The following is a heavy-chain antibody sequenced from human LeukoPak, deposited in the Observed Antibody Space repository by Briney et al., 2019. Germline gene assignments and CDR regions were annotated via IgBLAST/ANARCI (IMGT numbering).Heavy chain of an antibody. CDR2: ISSSSSIV. J-gene: IGHJ4*02. CDR1: EFTFSSYN. V-gene: IGHV3-48*04. CDR3: AGRTTSYFDF. D-gene: IGHD4-17*01. Sequence: GGSLRLSCAASEFTFSSYNLNWVRQAPGKGLEWVSSISSSSSIVYYADSAKGRFTISRDNAKNSLYLQMNSLRAEDTAVYYCAGRTTSYFDFWGQGTLVTVSS.